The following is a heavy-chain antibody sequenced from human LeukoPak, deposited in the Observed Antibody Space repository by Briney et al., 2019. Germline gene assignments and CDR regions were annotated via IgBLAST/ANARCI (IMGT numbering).Heavy chain of an antibody. CDR2: ISYDGSNK. D-gene: IGHD3-3*01. CDR1: GFTFSSYG. V-gene: IGHV3-30*03. Sequence: GRSLRLSCAASGFTFSSYGMHWVRQAPGKGLEWVAVISYDGSNKYYADSVKGRFTISRDNSKNTLYLQMNSLRAEDTAVYYCARVIPDFWSGFYVGMDVWGQGTTVTVSS. J-gene: IGHJ6*02. CDR3: ARVIPDFWSGFYVGMDV.